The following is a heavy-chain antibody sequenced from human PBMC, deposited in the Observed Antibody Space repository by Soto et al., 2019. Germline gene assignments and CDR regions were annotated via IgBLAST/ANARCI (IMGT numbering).Heavy chain of an antibody. Sequence: PSETLSLTCAVSGGSISSSNWWSWVRQPPGKGPEWIGEIYHSGSTNYNPSLKSRVTISVDKSKNQFSLKLSSVTAADTAVYYCARVGSSIAAAGHIDYWGQGTLVTVSS. CDR1: GGSISSSNW. D-gene: IGHD6-13*01. V-gene: IGHV4-4*02. CDR3: ARVGSSIAAAGHIDY. CDR2: IYHSGST. J-gene: IGHJ4*02.